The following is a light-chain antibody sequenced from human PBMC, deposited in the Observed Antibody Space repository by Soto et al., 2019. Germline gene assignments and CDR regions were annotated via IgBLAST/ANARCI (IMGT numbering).Light chain of an antibody. CDR2: DAS. Sequence: DIQMTQSPSSLSASVGDRVTITCQASHDISNHLNWYQQKPGKAPNLLIYDASSLEPGVPSRFRGSGTGTDFTFTISSLQPEDIATYYCQQHETLPLTFGGGTKVEIK. V-gene: IGKV1-33*01. CDR1: HDISNH. CDR3: QQHETLPLT. J-gene: IGKJ4*01.